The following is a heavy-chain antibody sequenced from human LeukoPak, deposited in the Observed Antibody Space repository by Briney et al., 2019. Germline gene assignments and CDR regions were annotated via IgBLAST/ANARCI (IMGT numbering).Heavy chain of an antibody. CDR3: ARDDYYDSSGYNIYYYYYYMDV. J-gene: IGHJ6*03. D-gene: IGHD3-22*01. CDR1: GFTFSSYA. CDR2: ISYDGSNK. Sequence: GGSLRLSCAASGFTFSSYAMHWVRQAPGKGLEWVAVISYDGSNKYYADSVKGRFTISRDNSKNTLYLQMNSLRAEDTAVYYCARDDYYDSSGYNIYYYYYYMDVWGKGTTVTISS. V-gene: IGHV3-30*04.